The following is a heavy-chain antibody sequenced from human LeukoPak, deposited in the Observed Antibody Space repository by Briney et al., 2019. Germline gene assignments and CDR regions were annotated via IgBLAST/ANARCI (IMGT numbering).Heavy chain of an antibody. CDR2: IIPIFGTA. CDR1: GGTFSSYA. J-gene: IGHJ5*02. D-gene: IGHD2-2*01. CDR3: ARGYQLLSAPKKNNWFDP. V-gene: IGHV1-69*13. Sequence: SVKVSCEASGGTFSSYAISWVRQAPGQGLEWMGGIIPIFGTANYAQKFQGRVTITADESTSTAYMELSSLRSEDTAVYYCARGYQLLSAPKKNNWFDPWGQGTLVTVSS.